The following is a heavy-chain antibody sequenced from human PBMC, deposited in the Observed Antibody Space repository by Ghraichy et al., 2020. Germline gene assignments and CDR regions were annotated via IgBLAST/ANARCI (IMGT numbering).Heavy chain of an antibody. CDR2: VYSGGST. D-gene: IGHD1-26*01. V-gene: IGHV3-53*01. Sequence: LSLTCAASVFTVSNSYLSWVRQAPGKGLEWVSLVYSGGSTYYADSVKGRFTISSDNSKNTLYLQMNSLRAEDTAVYYCAGSETTKYYFDYWGQGTLVTVSS. J-gene: IGHJ4*02. CDR1: VFTVSNSY. CDR3: AGSETTKYYFDY.